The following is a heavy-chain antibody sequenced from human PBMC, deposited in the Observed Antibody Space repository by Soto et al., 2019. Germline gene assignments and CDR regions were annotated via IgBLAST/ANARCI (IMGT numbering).Heavy chain of an antibody. CDR1: GYTFTGYY. CDR2: INPNSGGT. D-gene: IGHD6-13*01. CDR3: ARDSGIAASENWFDP. V-gene: IGHV1-2*02. Sequence: QVPLVQSGAEVKQPGASVKVSCKASGYTFTGYYMHWVRQAPGQGLEWMGWINPNSGGTNYAQKFQGRVTMTRDTSISTAYMELSRLRSDDTAVYFCARDSGIAASENWFDPWGQGTLVTVSS. J-gene: IGHJ5*02.